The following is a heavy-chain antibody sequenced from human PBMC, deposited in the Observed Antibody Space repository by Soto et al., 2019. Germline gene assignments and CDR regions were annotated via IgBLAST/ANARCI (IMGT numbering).Heavy chain of an antibody. D-gene: IGHD2-2*02. V-gene: IGHV1-2*02. CDR1: GYTFTDYY. CDR3: AKDQGGYMVSGMDV. Sequence: QVQLVQSRAEVKKPGASVNVSCKASGYTFTDYYIYWLRQAPGHGLEWMGWINPNSGATNYAHNSQCRVTMTRDTSIREAYMGLSRLSSDDTAVYYCAKDQGGYMVSGMDVWGQGTTVPVSS. J-gene: IGHJ6*02. CDR2: INPNSGAT.